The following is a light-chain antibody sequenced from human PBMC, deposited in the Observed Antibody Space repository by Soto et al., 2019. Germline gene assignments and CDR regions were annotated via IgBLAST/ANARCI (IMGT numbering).Light chain of an antibody. CDR2: AAS. CDR3: QKFRPVPT. J-gene: IGKJ4*01. Sequence: DIQMTQSPSSLSASVGDRVTITCRASQAIYNYLAWYQQKPGKVPTLLISAASTLQSGVPSRFSGSGSGTDFTLTISNLQPEDVATYYCQKFRPVPTFGGGTKVEI. CDR1: QAIYNY. V-gene: IGKV1-27*01.